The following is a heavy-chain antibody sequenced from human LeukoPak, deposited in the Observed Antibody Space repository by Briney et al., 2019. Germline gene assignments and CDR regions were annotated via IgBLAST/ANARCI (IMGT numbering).Heavy chain of an antibody. Sequence: PSETLSLTCTVSGGSISSYYWSWIRQPPGKGLEWIGYIYYSGSTNYNPSLKSRVTISVDTSKNQFSLKLSSVTAADTAVYYCARVSVVVTAISDWYFDLWGRGTLVTVSS. CDR3: ARVSVVVTAISDWYFDL. D-gene: IGHD2-21*02. CDR1: GGSISSYY. V-gene: IGHV4-59*01. CDR2: IYYSGST. J-gene: IGHJ2*01.